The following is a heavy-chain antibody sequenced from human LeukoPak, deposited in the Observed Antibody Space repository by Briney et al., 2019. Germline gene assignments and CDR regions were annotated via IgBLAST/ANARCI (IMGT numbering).Heavy chain of an antibody. D-gene: IGHD6-19*01. CDR3: ATDKAVAGTVGNFDY. V-gene: IGHV1-24*01. J-gene: IGHJ4*02. CDR2: FDPEDGET. CDR1: GNTLTELS. Sequence: ASVKVSCKVSGNTLTELSMHWVRQAPGKGLEWMGGFDPEDGETIYAQKFQGRVTMTEDTSTDTAYMELSSLRSEDTAVYYCATDKAVAGTVGNFDYWGQGTLVTVSS.